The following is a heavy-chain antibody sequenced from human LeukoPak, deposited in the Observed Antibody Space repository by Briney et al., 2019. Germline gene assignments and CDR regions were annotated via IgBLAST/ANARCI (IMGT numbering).Heavy chain of an antibody. Sequence: SETLSLTCTVSGGSISSSSYYWGWIRQTPGKGLEWIGSINYSGSTYYNPSLKSRVTISVDTSKNQFSLKLSSVTAADTAVYYCARHVVARGVNTLNWFDPWGQGTLVTVSS. D-gene: IGHD3-10*01. CDR3: ARHVVARGVNTLNWFDP. J-gene: IGHJ5*02. CDR1: GGSISSSSYY. CDR2: INYSGST. V-gene: IGHV4-39*01.